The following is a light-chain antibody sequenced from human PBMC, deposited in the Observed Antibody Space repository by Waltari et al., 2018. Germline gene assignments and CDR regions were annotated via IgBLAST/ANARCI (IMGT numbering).Light chain of an antibody. CDR2: DAS. Sequence: EIVLTQSPATLSLSPGERATLSCRASQSVSSYLAWYQQKPGQAPRLLIYDASNRATGIPARFSGSGPGTDFTLTISSLEPEDFAVYYCQQRSNWLYTFGQWTKLEIK. CDR3: QQRSNWLYT. J-gene: IGKJ2*01. CDR1: QSVSSY. V-gene: IGKV3D-11*02.